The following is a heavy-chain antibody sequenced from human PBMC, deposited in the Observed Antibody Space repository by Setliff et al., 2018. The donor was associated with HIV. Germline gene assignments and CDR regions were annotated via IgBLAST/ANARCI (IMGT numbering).Heavy chain of an antibody. Sequence: PSETLSLTCAVSGDSIRGGYYWAWIRQAPGKGLEWVGSVSHRETTYYKSSLKSLVTIAADTPKNQVSLNLRAVTAADTAVYYCARYWGSYPEHFDYWGQGTLVTVSS. J-gene: IGHJ4*02. V-gene: IGHV4-38-2*01. D-gene: IGHD1-26*01. CDR2: VSHRETT. CDR1: GDSIRGGYY. CDR3: ARYWGSYPEHFDY.